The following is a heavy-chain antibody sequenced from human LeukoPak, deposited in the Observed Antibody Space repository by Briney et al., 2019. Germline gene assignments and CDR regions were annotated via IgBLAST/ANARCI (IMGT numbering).Heavy chain of an antibody. CDR1: GFTFSSYS. V-gene: IGHV3-48*04. J-gene: IGHJ2*01. D-gene: IGHD6-13*01. CDR2: ISSSSSSTI. CDR3: ARDGSPPGYSSSHGYFDL. Sequence: GGSLRLSCAASGFTFSSYSMNWVRQAPGKGLEWVSYISSSSSSTIYYADSVKGRFTISRDNAKNSLYLQMNSLRAEDTAVYYCARDGSPPGYSSSHGYFDLWGRGTLVTVSS.